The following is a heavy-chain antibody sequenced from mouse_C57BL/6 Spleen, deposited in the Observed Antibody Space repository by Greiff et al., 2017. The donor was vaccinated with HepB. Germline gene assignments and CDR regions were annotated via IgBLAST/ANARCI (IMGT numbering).Heavy chain of an antibody. D-gene: IGHD1-1*01. V-gene: IGHV7-3*01. CDR1: GFTFTDYY. J-gene: IGHJ1*03. Sequence: EVQLVESGGGLVQPGGSLSLSCAASGFTFTDYYMSWVRQPPGKALEWLGFIRNKANGYTTEYSASVKGRFTISRDNSQSILYLQMNALRAEDSATYYCARGGYYYGSSHWYFDVWGTGTTVTVSS. CDR3: ARGGYYYGSSHWYFDV. CDR2: IRNKANGYTT.